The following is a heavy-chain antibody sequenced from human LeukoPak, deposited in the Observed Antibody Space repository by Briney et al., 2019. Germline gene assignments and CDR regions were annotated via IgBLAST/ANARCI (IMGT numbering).Heavy chain of an antibody. V-gene: IGHV3-33*01. D-gene: IGHD2-2*01. CDR2: IWYDGSNK. Sequence: GGSLRLSCAASGFTFSSYGMHWVRQAPGKGLEWVAVIWYDGSNKYYADSVKGRFTISRDNSKNTLYLQMNSLRAEDTAVYYCARVYCSSTSCYGEYYYYGTDVWGQGTTVTVSS. CDR3: ARVYCSSTSCYGEYYYYGTDV. J-gene: IGHJ6*02. CDR1: GFTFSSYG.